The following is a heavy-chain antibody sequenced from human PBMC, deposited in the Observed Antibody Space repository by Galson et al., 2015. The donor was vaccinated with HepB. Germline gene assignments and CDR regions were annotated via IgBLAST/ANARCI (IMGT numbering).Heavy chain of an antibody. J-gene: IGHJ3*02. Sequence: SLRLSCAASRFMATNYNFHWVRQAPGKGLEWVSFISNGNTSFMYYAASVKGRFTISRDNAKNSLFLQMNSLRAEDTAVYYCARGGAVSGWAIVGVDIWGQATIVTVSS. V-gene: IGHV3-21*01. CDR1: RFMATNYN. CDR3: ARGGAVSGWAIVGVDI. D-gene: IGHD6-19*01. CDR2: ISNGNTSFM.